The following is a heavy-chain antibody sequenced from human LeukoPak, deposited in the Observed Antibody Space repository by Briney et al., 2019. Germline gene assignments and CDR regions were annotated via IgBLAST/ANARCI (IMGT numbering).Heavy chain of an antibody. D-gene: IGHD1-26*01. J-gene: IGHJ4*02. CDR2: IIPIFGTA. Sequence: SVKVSCKASGGNFSSYAISWVRQAPGQGLEWMGGIIPIFGTANYAQKFQGRVTITADESTSTAYMELSSLRSEDTAVYYCARLTVGATHFDYWGQGTLVTVSS. CDR1: GGNFSSYA. CDR3: ARLTVGATHFDY. V-gene: IGHV1-69*13.